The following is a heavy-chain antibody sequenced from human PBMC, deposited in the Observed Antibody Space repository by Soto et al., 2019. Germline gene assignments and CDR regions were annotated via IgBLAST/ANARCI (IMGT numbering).Heavy chain of an antibody. Sequence: QVQLVQSGTEVKKPGSSVKVSCKASGGTFRNYPINWVRQAPGQGLEWMGSICPLTDIPDNAQNFQARLTINGDKATSTAYMELSSLTSDYTAMYFCARGPLVVLSYCEYCGQGTLVTVSS. J-gene: IGHJ4*02. V-gene: IGHV1-69*02. CDR1: GGTFRNYP. CDR2: ICPLTDIP. CDR3: ARGPLVVLSYCEY.